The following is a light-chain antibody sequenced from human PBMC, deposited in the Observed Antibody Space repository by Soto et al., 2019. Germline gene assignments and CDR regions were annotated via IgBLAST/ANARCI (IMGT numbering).Light chain of an antibody. CDR1: SSDVGGYNY. V-gene: IGLV2-14*01. J-gene: IGLJ1*01. CDR2: EVS. CDR3: SSYTSSSTLG. Sequence: QSALTQPASVSGSPGQSITISCTGTSSDVGGYNYVSWYQQHPGKAPKLIIYEVSNRPSGVSNHFSGSKSGNTASLTISGLQAEDEADYYCSSYTSSSTLGFGAGTKVTVL.